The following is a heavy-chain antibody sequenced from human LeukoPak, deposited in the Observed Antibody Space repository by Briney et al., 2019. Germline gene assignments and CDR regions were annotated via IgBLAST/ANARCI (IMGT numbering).Heavy chain of an antibody. Sequence: GGSLRLSCAASGFTFSDYYMSWIRQAPGKGLVWVSRINADGSNTNYADSVKGRFTISRDNSKNTLYLQMNSLRAEDTAVYYCARDQGITMVRGAGSDYWGQGTLVTVSS. J-gene: IGHJ4*02. CDR1: GFTFSDYY. CDR3: ARDQGITMVRGAGSDY. D-gene: IGHD3-10*01. CDR2: INADGSNT. V-gene: IGHV3-74*01.